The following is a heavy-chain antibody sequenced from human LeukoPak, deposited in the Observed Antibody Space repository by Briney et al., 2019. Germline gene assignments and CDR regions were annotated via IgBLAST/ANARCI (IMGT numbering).Heavy chain of an antibody. CDR2: IYPGDSDT. V-gene: IGHV5-51*01. J-gene: IGHJ4*02. Sequence: GESLKISCKASGYSFIDYWIGWVRQMPGKGLEWMGIIYPGDSDTRYSPSFQGQVSISADKSITTAYLQWNSLKASDTAMYYCARQFACSGGSCSLNYWGQGTLVTVSS. CDR3: ARQFACSGGSCSLNY. D-gene: IGHD2-15*01. CDR1: GYSFIDYW.